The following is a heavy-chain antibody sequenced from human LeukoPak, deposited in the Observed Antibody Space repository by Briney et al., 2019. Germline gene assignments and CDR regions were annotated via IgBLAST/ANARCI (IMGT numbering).Heavy chain of an antibody. J-gene: IGHJ4*02. CDR2: INPNSGGT. CDR1: GYTFTGYY. Sequence: ASVKVSCKASGYTFTGYYMHWVQQAPGQGLEWMGWINPNSGGTNYAQKFQGRVTMTRDTSISTAYMELSRLRSDDTAVYYCARDYGDYAYYFDYWGQGTLVTVSS. D-gene: IGHD4-17*01. CDR3: ARDYGDYAYYFDY. V-gene: IGHV1-2*02.